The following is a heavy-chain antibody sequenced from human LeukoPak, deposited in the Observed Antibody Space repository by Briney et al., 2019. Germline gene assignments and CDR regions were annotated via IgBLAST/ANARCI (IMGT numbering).Heavy chain of an antibody. V-gene: IGHV4-34*01. CDR3: ARNGTEGFFDI. Sequence: SETLSLTCAVYGGSFSGYYWGWIRQPPGKGLEWIGEINHSGSTNYNPSLKSRVTISVDTSKNQFSLKLSSVTAADTAVYYCARNGTEGFFDIWGQGTMVTVSS. CDR2: INHSGST. CDR1: GGSFSGYY. J-gene: IGHJ3*02.